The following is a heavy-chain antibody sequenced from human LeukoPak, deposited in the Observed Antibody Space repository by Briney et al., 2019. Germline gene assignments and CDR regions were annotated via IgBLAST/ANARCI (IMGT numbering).Heavy chain of an antibody. D-gene: IGHD6-19*01. J-gene: IGHJ2*01. CDR1: GGSTNSGAYY. Sequence: SETLSLTCTVSGGSTNSGAYYWSWIRQHPGKGLEWIGSIYYSGTTYHNPSLKSRVTISLDTSKNEFSLKLSSVTAADTAMYYCATDISSGWFWYFDLWGPGTLVTVSS. V-gene: IGHV4-31*03. CDR2: IYYSGTT. CDR3: ATDISSGWFWYFDL.